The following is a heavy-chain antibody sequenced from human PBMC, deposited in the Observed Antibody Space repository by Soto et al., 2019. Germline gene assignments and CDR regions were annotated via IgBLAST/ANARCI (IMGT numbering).Heavy chain of an antibody. CDR1: GYTFTSYA. V-gene: IGHV1-3*01. CDR3: ARAPPTDGGYYYGMDV. J-gene: IGHJ6*02. D-gene: IGHD1-26*01. Sequence: GASVKVSCKASGYTFTSYAMHWVRQAPGQRLGWMGWINAGNGNAKYSQKFQGRVTITRDTSASTAYMELSSLRSEDTAVYYCARAPPTDGGYYYGMDVWGQGTTVTVSS. CDR2: INAGNGNA.